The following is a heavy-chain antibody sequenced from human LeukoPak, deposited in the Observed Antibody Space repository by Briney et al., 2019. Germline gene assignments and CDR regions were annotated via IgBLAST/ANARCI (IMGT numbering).Heavy chain of an antibody. CDR3: ARDFDVWFGESRQNPFDY. CDR1: GGSISSYY. V-gene: IGHV4-59*01. Sequence: SETLSLTCTVSGGSISSYYWSWIRQPPGKGLEWIGYIYYSGSTNYNPSLKSRVTISVDTSKNQFSLKLSSVTAADTAVYYRARDFDVWFGESRQNPFDYWGQGTLVTVSS. CDR2: IYYSGST. J-gene: IGHJ4*02. D-gene: IGHD3-10*01.